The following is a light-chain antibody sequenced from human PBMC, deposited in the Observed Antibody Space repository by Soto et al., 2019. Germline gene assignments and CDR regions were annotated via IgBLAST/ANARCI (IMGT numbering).Light chain of an antibody. Sequence: QSALTQPASVSGSPGQSITISCAGTRSDIGASNSVSWYQHLPGRSPTLIIYEATNRPSGVSERFAGSKAGDTASLTISGLQANEGSEYVCISYKTDDTFVFGGGTKLTVL. CDR2: EAT. CDR3: ISYKTDDTFV. J-gene: IGLJ2*01. CDR1: RSDIGASNS. V-gene: IGLV2-14*01.